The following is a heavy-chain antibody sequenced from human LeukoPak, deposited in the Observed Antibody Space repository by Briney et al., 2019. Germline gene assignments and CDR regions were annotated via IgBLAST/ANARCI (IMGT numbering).Heavy chain of an antibody. V-gene: IGHV3-74*01. CDR3: TRGYTSGYFAVY. CDR1: GFPFSSYW. J-gene: IGHJ4*02. CDR2: MNTDESTT. D-gene: IGHD3-22*01. Sequence: PGGSLRLFCVASGFPFSSYWMHWVRQAPGKGLVWVSGMNTDESTTRHADSVKGRFTISRDNAKNTLYLQMNSLRAEDTAVYYCTRGYTSGYFAVYWGQGTLVTVSS.